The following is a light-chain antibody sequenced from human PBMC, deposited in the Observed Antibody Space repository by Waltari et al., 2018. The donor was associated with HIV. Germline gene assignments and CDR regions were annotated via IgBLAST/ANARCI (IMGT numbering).Light chain of an antibody. J-gene: IGLJ2*01. CDR3: QAWGTGTQVV. CDR2: LNSDGSH. CDR1: RAHSSYP. Sequence: QIVLTQSPSASASLGASVPLTCTLPRAHSSYPIAWHQQQPEKGPRYLMMLNSDGSHRRGDGIPDRFSGSRSGAERYLTISSLQSEDDADYYCQAWGTGTQVVFGGGTKLTVL. V-gene: IGLV4-69*01.